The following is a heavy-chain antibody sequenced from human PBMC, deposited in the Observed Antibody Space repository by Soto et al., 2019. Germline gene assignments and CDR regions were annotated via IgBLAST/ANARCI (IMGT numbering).Heavy chain of an antibody. V-gene: IGHV3-72*01. D-gene: IGHD6-19*01. J-gene: IGHJ4*02. Sequence: EVQLVESGGGLVQPGGSLRLSCGVSGFTLSDHYMDWVRQAPGKGLEWVGRSRNKANSYTTEYAASVKGRFTISRDASKHSLYLQMNSLKTEDTAVYYCARGGGSGAPRDQDYWGQGTLVTVSS. CDR1: GFTLSDHY. CDR2: SRNKANSYTT. CDR3: ARGGGSGAPRDQDY.